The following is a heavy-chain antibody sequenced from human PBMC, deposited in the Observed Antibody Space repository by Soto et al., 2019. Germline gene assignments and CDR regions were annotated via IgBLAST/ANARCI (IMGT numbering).Heavy chain of an antibody. J-gene: IGHJ3*02. CDR3: ARAGFCSTTSCSGAFDI. CDR2: INAGNGNT. V-gene: IGHV1-3*01. D-gene: IGHD2-2*01. Sequence: QVQLVQSGAEVKKPGASVKVSCKASGYTFTNYAMHWVRQAPGQRPEWMGWINAGNGNTKFSQRFQGRVTITRDTSANIAYMELSSLTSEDTAVYYCARAGFCSTTSCSGAFDIWGQGTMVTVSS. CDR1: GYTFTNYA.